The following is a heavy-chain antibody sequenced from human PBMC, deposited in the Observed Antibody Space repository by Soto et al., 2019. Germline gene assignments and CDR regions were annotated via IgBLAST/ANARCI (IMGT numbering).Heavy chain of an antibody. CDR3: ARGGVLRFLEWPPPDAFDI. Sequence: QVQLVESGGGVVQPGRSLRLSCAASGFTFSSYGMHWVRQAPGKGLEWVAGIWYDGSNKYYADAVKGRFTISRDNSKNTLYLQMKSLRAEATAVYYCARGGVLRFLEWPPPDAFDIWGQGTMVTVSS. CDR1: GFTFSSYG. J-gene: IGHJ3*02. CDR2: IWYDGSNK. D-gene: IGHD3-3*01. V-gene: IGHV3-33*01.